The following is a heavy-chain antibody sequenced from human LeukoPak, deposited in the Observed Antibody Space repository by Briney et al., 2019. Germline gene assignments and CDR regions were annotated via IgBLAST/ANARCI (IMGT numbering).Heavy chain of an antibody. CDR2: INHSGST. CDR1: GGSFSGYY. Sequence: PSETLSLTCAVYGGSFSGYYWSWIRQPPGKGLEWIGEINHSGSTNYNPSLKSRVTISVDTSKNQFSLKLSSVTAADTAVYYCARGIRRYCSGGSCNRYYYYYYMDVWGKGTTVTVSS. J-gene: IGHJ6*03. D-gene: IGHD2-15*01. CDR3: ARGIRRYCSGGSCNRYYYYYYMDV. V-gene: IGHV4-34*01.